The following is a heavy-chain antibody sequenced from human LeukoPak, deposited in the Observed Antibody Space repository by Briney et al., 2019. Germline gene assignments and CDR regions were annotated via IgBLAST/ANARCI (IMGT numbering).Heavy chain of an antibody. CDR2: INCNSGAT. D-gene: IGHD1-1*01. V-gene: IGHV1-2*02. CDR3: GRELGGGTTREDWLDP. J-gene: IGHJ5*02. CDR1: VYTLTDYH. Sequence: ASVTVSCKASVYTLTDYHIHWVRQAPGQGLEWMGWINCNSGATHYAQKFQGRVTMTRDTSISTTHMDLTSLTSDDTAVYYCGRELGGGTTREDWLDPWGQGTLVTVSS.